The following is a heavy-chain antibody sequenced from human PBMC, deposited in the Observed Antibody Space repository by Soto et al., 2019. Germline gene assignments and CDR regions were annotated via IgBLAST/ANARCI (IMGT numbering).Heavy chain of an antibody. Sequence: QVQLVQSGAEVKKPGSSVKVSCKASGGTFSSYAISWVRQAPGQGLEWMGGIILIFGTANYAQKFQGRVTITADESTSTAYMELSSLRSEDTAVYYCARGVNSGSYVSEAFDIWGQGTMVTVSS. J-gene: IGHJ3*02. D-gene: IGHD1-26*01. V-gene: IGHV1-69*01. CDR2: IILIFGTA. CDR3: ARGVNSGSYVSEAFDI. CDR1: GGTFSSYA.